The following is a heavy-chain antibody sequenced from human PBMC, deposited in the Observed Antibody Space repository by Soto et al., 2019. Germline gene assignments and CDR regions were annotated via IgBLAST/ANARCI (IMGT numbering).Heavy chain of an antibody. D-gene: IGHD3-22*01. Sequence: QVQLVESGGGVVQPGRSLRLSCAASGFTFSSYDMHWVRQAPGKGLEWVAVIWYDGSNKYYADSVKGRFTISRDNSKNTLYLQMNSLSAEDTAVYYCAGNSGYHFFDYWGHRTLVTVSS. CDR2: IWYDGSNK. CDR3: AGNSGYHFFDY. CDR1: GFTFSSYD. V-gene: IGHV3-33*01. J-gene: IGHJ4*01.